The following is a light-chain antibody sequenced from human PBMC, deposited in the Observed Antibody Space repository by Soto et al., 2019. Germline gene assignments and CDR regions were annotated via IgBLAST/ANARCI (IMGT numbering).Light chain of an antibody. Sequence: QSALTQPRSVSGSPGQSVTISCTGTNSDVGGYNYVSWYQQYPGKAPKLMISGVSERPSGVPDRFSGSKSGNPASLTISGLQAEEEADYYCGSYVDPDTWVFGGGTKLTVL. CDR2: GVS. J-gene: IGLJ3*02. CDR3: GSYVDPDTWV. V-gene: IGLV2-11*01. CDR1: NSDVGGYNY.